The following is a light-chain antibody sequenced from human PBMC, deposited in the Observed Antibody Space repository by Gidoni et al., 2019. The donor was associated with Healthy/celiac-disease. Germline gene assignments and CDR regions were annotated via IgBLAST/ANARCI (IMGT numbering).Light chain of an antibody. CDR1: SSNIGAGYD. V-gene: IGLV1-40*01. J-gene: IGLJ2*01. Sequence: SVLTQPPSVSGDPGQRVTISVTASSSNIGAGYDVHWYQQLPGTAPKLLIYGNSNRPSGVPDRFSGSKSGTSASLAITGLQAEDEADYYCQSYDSSLSGSRVFGGGTKLTVL. CDR2: GNS. CDR3: QSYDSSLSGSRV.